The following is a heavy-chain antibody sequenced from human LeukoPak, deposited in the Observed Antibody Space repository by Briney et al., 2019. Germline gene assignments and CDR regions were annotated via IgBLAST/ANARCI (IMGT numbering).Heavy chain of an antibody. CDR1: GGSIYSSDYY. J-gene: IGHJ4*02. V-gene: IGHV4-39*07. CDR3: ARVRYSYGYEADY. Sequence: SETLSLTCTVSGGSIYSSDYYWGWIRQPPGKGLEWIGIIYYSGSTYYNPSLKSRVTISVDTSKKQFSLKLTSVTAADTAVYYCARVRYSYGYEADYWGQGTLVTVSS. D-gene: IGHD5-18*01. CDR2: IYYSGST.